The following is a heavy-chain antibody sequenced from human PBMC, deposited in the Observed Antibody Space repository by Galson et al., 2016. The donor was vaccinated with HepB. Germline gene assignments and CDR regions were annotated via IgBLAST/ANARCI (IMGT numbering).Heavy chain of an antibody. D-gene: IGHD2-15*01. V-gene: IGHV1-18*01. CDR1: GYTFTSYG. CDR2: ISAYNGNA. CDR3: ARDLSATLDLKFDY. Sequence: SVKVSCKASGYTFTSYGLSWVRQAPGQGLEWMGWISAYNGNANYAQKFQGRVTMTRDTSTSTAYMELRSLRSDDTAVYYCARDLSATLDLKFDYWGQGTLVTVSS. J-gene: IGHJ4*02.